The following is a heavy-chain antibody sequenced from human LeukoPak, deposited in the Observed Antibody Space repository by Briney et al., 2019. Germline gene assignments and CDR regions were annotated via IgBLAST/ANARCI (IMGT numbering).Heavy chain of an antibody. Sequence: PGGSLRLSCAASGFTFRSYEMNWVRQAPGKGLEWVSYIDSSGSTKYYADSVKGRFTISRDNAKNSVSLLMNSLRADDTAVYYCASFPYKNSWYIWGQGTLVTVSS. CDR2: IDSSGSTK. CDR1: GFTFRSYE. CDR3: ASFPYKNSWYI. J-gene: IGHJ4*02. V-gene: IGHV3-48*03. D-gene: IGHD6-13*01.